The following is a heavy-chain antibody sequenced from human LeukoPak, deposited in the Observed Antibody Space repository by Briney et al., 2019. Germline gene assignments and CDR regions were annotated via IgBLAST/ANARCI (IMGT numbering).Heavy chain of an antibody. CDR1: GGSISSYY. Sequence: SETLSLTCTVSGGSISSYYWGWIRQPPGKGLEWIGYIYYSGSTNYNPSLKSRVTISVDTSKNQFSLKLSSVTAADTAVYYCARHRNSGSSRPFDYWGQGTLVTVSS. D-gene: IGHD1-26*01. V-gene: IGHV4-59*08. CDR2: IYYSGST. CDR3: ARHRNSGSSRPFDY. J-gene: IGHJ4*02.